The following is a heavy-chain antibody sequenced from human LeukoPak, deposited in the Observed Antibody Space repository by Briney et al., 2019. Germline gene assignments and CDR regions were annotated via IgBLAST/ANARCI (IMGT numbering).Heavy chain of an antibody. D-gene: IGHD1-1*01. CDR3: AREGTMDAFDI. Sequence: GASVKVSCKASGYTFTGYYMHWVRQAPGQGLEWMGWINPNSGATNYAQKFQGRVTMTRDTSISTAYMELSRLRSDDTAVYYCAREGTMDAFDIWGQGTMVTVSS. V-gene: IGHV1-2*02. CDR2: INPNSGAT. CDR1: GYTFTGYY. J-gene: IGHJ3*02.